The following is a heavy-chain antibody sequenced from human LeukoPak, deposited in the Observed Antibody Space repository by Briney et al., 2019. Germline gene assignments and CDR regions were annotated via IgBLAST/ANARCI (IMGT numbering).Heavy chain of an antibody. CDR2: ISSSGSTI. CDR1: GFTFSDYY. J-gene: IGHJ4*02. Sequence: GGSLRLSCAASGFTFSDYYMSWIRQAPGKGLEWVSYISSSGSTIYYADSVKGPFTISRDNAKNSLYLQMNSLRAEDTAVYYCARDYGDNKKQFDYWGQGTLVTVSS. D-gene: IGHD4-17*01. CDR3: ARDYGDNKKQFDY. V-gene: IGHV3-11*01.